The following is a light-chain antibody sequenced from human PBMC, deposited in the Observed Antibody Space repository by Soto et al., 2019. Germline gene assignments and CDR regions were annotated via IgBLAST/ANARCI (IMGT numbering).Light chain of an antibody. Sequence: QSALTQPPSASGTPGQRVTISCSGSSSNIGSNTVNWYQQLPGTAPKLLIYSNNQRPSGVPDRFSGSKSGTSAFLAISGLQSEDEADYYCAAWDDSLNGPFYVFGTGTKVTVL. CDR3: AAWDDSLNGPFYV. V-gene: IGLV1-44*01. CDR2: SNN. J-gene: IGLJ1*01. CDR1: SSNIGSNT.